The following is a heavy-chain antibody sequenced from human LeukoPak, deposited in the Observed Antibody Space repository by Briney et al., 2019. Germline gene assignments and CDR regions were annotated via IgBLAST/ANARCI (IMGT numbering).Heavy chain of an antibody. D-gene: IGHD7-27*01. J-gene: IGHJ4*02. Sequence: GRSLRLSCAASGFTFSSCGMHWVRQAPGKGLEWVAVIWYDGSNKYYADSVKGRFTISRDNSKNTLYLQMNSLRAEDTAVYYCARESVTGGYFDYWGQGTLVTVSS. CDR1: GFTFSSCG. V-gene: IGHV3-33*01. CDR3: ARESVTGGYFDY. CDR2: IWYDGSNK.